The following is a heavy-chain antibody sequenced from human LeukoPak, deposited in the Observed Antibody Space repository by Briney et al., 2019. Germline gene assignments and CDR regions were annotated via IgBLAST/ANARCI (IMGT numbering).Heavy chain of an antibody. D-gene: IGHD6-19*01. CDR3: AKDRGGGAVAGNFDY. Sequence: PGGSLRLSCAASGFTFSSYALSWVRQAPGKGLEWVSAISGSGGSTYYADSVKGRFTISRDNSKNTLYLQMNSLRAEETAVYYCAKDRGGGAVAGNFDYWGQGTLVTVSS. CDR2: ISGSGGST. V-gene: IGHV3-23*01. J-gene: IGHJ4*02. CDR1: GFTFSSYA.